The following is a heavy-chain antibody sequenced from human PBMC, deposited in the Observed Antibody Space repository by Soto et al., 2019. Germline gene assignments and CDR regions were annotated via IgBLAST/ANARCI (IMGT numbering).Heavy chain of an antibody. J-gene: IGHJ4*02. Sequence: QVQLVQSGAEVKKPGASVKVSCKASGYTFISYGISWVRQAPGQGLEWMGWISPFNGKTNYAQNVQGRVTMTTDTSTTTAYMELRSLKSDDTAVYYCARDRVPKSSGYFPFDYWGQGTLVTVSS. CDR2: ISPFNGKT. D-gene: IGHD3-22*01. CDR3: ARDRVPKSSGYFPFDY. V-gene: IGHV1-18*01. CDR1: GYTFISYG.